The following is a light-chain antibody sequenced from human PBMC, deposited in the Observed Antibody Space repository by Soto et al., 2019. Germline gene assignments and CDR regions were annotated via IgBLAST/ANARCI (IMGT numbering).Light chain of an antibody. V-gene: IGLV2-14*01. CDR2: DVS. J-gene: IGLJ1*01. CDR1: SSDVGGYNY. CDR3: SSYTSSSTLV. Sequence: QSALTQPASVSGSPGQSITISCTGTSSDVGGYNYVSWYQQHPRKAPKLMIYDVSNRPSGVSSRFSGSKSGNTASLTISGLQAEDEADYYCSSYTSSSTLVFGTGTKLTVL.